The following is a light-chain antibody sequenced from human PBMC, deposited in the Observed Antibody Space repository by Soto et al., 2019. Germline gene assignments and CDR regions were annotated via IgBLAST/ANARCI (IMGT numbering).Light chain of an antibody. V-gene: IGKV3-20*01. Sequence: DIVLTQSPGTLSLSPGERATLSCRASQSVNSNYLAWYQQKPGQAPRLLIYGASSRATGIPDRFTGSGSGTDFTLTISRLEPEDFAVYYCQQYGSSTETFGHGTKVEIK. CDR2: GAS. CDR1: QSVNSNY. CDR3: QQYGSSTET. J-gene: IGKJ1*01.